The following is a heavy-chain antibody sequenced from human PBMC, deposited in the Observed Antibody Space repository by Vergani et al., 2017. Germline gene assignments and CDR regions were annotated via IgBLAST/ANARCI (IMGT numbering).Heavy chain of an antibody. D-gene: IGHD1-26*01. CDR2: SRNKARSYTT. CDR3: SSLLSGNYVFDN. V-gene: IGHV3-72*01. CDR1: GFTLSDHV. Sequence: EVQLVESGGGLVQPGGSLRLSCAASGFTLSDHVMDWVRQGPGKGLEWVGRSRNKARSYTTEYSASVKGRFTISRDDSRNSLYLQMNSLRAEDTALYYCSSLLSGNYVFDNWGQGTLVTVSS. J-gene: IGHJ4*02.